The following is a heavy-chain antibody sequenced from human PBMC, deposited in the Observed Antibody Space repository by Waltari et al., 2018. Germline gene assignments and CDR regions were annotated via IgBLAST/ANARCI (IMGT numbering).Heavy chain of an antibody. CDR3: LVSGAGSFDH. CDR1: GYTFTTYY. V-gene: IGHV1-69-2*01. Sequence: EVQLEQSGAEVKKPGATVKISCKASGYTFTTYYIHWVRQAPGEGLEWLGRGDPEDGDTKYAGKFQGRVTITADTSTNTAYVELRSLRSDDTALYYCLVSGAGSFDHWGQGTLVTVSS. CDR2: GDPEDGDT. D-gene: IGHD1-26*01. J-gene: IGHJ4*02.